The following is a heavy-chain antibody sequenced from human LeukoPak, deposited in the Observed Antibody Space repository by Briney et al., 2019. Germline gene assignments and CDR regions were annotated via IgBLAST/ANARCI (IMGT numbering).Heavy chain of an antibody. Sequence: GGSLRLSCAASGFTFSSYSMNWVRQAPGKGLEWVSSISSSSSYIYYADSVKGRFTISRDNAKNTLFLQMNSLRGEDTAVYYCARDADGPGSLIDYWGQGALVTVSS. CDR3: ARDADGPGSLIDY. CDR2: ISSSSSYI. V-gene: IGHV3-21*01. CDR1: GFTFSSYS. J-gene: IGHJ4*02. D-gene: IGHD2-8*01.